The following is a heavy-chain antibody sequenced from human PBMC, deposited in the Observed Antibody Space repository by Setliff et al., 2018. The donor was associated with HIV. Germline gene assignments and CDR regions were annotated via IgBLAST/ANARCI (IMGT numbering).Heavy chain of an antibody. V-gene: IGHV5-51*01. J-gene: IGHJ4*02. CDR3: ARLSGLYYYDSSGYYYGHYFVY. D-gene: IGHD3-22*01. Sequence: GESLKISCKGSGYSFTNYWIGWVRQMPGKGLEWMGIIYPGDSDTRYSPSFQGQVTISADKSISTAYLQWSSLKASGTAMYYCARLSGLYYYDSSGYYYGHYFVYWGQGTLVTVSS. CDR2: IYPGDSDT. CDR1: GYSFTNYW.